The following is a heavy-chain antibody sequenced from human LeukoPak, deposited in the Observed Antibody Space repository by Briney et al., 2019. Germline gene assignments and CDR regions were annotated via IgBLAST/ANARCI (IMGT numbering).Heavy chain of an antibody. V-gene: IGHV4-39*07. D-gene: IGHD6-13*01. CDR2: IYNSGTT. Sequence: SETLSLTCTVSGDSISKSSYYWGWIRQPPGKGLEWIGSIYNSGTTYYSPSLKSRVTISVDTSKNQFSLKLSSVTAADTAVYYCARGVRGQQLVYYYYYYMDVWGKGTTVTVSS. CDR1: GDSISKSSYY. J-gene: IGHJ6*03. CDR3: ARGVRGQQLVYYYYYYMDV.